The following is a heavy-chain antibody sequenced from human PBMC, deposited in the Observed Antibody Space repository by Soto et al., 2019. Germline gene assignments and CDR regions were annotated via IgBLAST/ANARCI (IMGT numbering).Heavy chain of an antibody. V-gene: IGHV1-2*02. CDR3: ARALPEIRMMEGGSFDP. D-gene: IGHD1-1*01. J-gene: IGHJ5*02. CDR1: AYTFTDYY. CDR2: INPNSGGS. Sequence: GASVKVSCKASAYTFTDYYIHCVRQAPGQGLEWMGWINPNSGGSYFAQKFLGRVTMTRDTSITTAYMELSRLRSDDTAVYYCARALPEIRMMEGGSFDPWGQGTVVTVSS.